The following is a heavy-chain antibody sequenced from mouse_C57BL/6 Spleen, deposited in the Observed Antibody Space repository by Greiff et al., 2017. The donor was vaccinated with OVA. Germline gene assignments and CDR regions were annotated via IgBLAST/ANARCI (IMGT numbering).Heavy chain of an antibody. J-gene: IGHJ4*01. D-gene: IGHD1-1*01. CDR2: ISSGGSYT. V-gene: IGHV5-6*01. Sequence: DVHLVESGGDLVKPGGSLKLSCAASGFTFSSYGMSWVRQTPDKRLEWVATISSGGSYTYYPDSVKGRFTISRANAKNTLYLQMRSLKSEDTAMYDCARDYGSSSYYYAMDYWGQGTSVTVSS. CDR3: ARDYGSSSYYYAMDY. CDR1: GFTFSSYG.